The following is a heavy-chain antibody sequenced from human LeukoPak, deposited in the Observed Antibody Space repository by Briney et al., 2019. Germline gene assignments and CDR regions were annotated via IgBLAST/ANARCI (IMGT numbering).Heavy chain of an antibody. Sequence: GGSLRLSCAASGFTFSSYDMHWVRRATGKGLEWVSAIGTAGDTYYPGSVKGRFTISRDNSKNTLYLQMNSLRAEDTAVYYCAKRLSPAYDSSGLYYYGMDVWGQGTTVTVSS. V-gene: IGHV3-13*04. CDR2: IGTAGDT. CDR1: GFTFSSYD. D-gene: IGHD3-22*01. CDR3: AKRLSPAYDSSGLYYYGMDV. J-gene: IGHJ6*02.